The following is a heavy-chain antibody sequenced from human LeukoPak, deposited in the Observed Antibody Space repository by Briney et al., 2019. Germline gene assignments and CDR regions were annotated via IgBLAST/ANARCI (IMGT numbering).Heavy chain of an antibody. Sequence: GGSLRLSCAASGFTFSSYAMQWVRQAPGKGLEWVAVISFDGRNKYYAASVKGRFTISRDNSNNTLFLHMNSLRAEDTAIYYCARGRGYSTSDYWGQGTLVTVSS. CDR3: ARGRGYSTSDY. D-gene: IGHD6-6*01. CDR2: ISFDGRNK. V-gene: IGHV3-30*04. J-gene: IGHJ4*02. CDR1: GFTFSSYA.